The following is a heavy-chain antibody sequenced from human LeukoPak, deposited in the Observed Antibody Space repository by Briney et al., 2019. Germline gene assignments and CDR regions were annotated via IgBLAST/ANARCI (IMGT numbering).Heavy chain of an antibody. CDR3: ARPAFMYSGSYYFDY. V-gene: IGHV3-74*01. CDR1: GFTFSSYW. Sequence: GGSLRLSRAASGFTFSSYWMHWVRQAPGKGLEWVSRINYDGSSTNYADSVKGRFTISRDNAKNALYLQMNSLRAQDTAVYYCARPAFMYSGSYYFDYWGQGTLVTVSS. J-gene: IGHJ4*02. D-gene: IGHD1-26*01. CDR2: INYDGSST.